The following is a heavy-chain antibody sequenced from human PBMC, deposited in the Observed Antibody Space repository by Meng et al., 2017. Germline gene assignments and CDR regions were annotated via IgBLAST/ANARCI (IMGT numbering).Heavy chain of an antibody. CDR1: GGSISSGGYY. Sequence: GSLRLSCTVSGGSISSGGYYWSWIRQHPGKGLEWIGSIYYSGSTYYNPSLKSRVTISVDTSKNQFSLKLSSVTAADTAVYYCARGPFYGYVWGSYRYGLDYWGQGTLVTVSS. D-gene: IGHD3-16*02. V-gene: IGHV4-39*07. CDR2: IYYSGST. J-gene: IGHJ4*02. CDR3: ARGPFYGYVWGSYRYGLDY.